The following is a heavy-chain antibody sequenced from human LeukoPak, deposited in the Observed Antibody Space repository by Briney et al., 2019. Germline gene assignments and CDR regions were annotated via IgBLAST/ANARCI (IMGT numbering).Heavy chain of an antibody. D-gene: IGHD3-3*01. Sequence: ASVKVSCKASGYTFTSYGISWVRQAPGQGLEWMGWISAYNGNTNYAQKLQGRVTMTTDTSTSTAYMELRSLRSDDTAVYYCARAQDLSITIFGVAADYWGQGTLVTVSS. CDR2: ISAYNGNT. CDR1: GYTFTSYG. CDR3: ARAQDLSITIFGVAADY. J-gene: IGHJ4*02. V-gene: IGHV1-18*01.